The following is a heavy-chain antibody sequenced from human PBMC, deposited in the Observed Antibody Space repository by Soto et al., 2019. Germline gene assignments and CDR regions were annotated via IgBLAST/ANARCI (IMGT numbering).Heavy chain of an antibody. CDR2: INPNSGGA. Sequence: ASVKVSCKASGYTFTGYYMHWVRQAPGQGLEWMGWINPNSGGANYAQEFQGWVTMTRDTSISTAYMELSRLRSDDTAVYYCAREGLYRNPNYYYGMDVWGQGTTVTSP. V-gene: IGHV1-2*04. D-gene: IGHD4-4*01. J-gene: IGHJ6*02. CDR1: GYTFTGYY. CDR3: AREGLYRNPNYYYGMDV.